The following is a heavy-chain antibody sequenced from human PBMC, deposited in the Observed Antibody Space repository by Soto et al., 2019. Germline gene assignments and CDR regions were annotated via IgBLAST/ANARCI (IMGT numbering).Heavy chain of an antibody. CDR2: FDPEDGET. D-gene: IGHD4-17*01. Sequence: SVKVSCTVSGCPLTELSRHWVRQTPGKGLEWMGGFDPEDGETIYAQKFQGRVTMTEDTSTDTAYMELSSLRSEDTAVYYCATDLLTKVTHAWYFYGMDVWGQGTTVTVYS. J-gene: IGHJ6*02. V-gene: IGHV1-24*01. CDR3: ATDLLTKVTHAWYFYGMDV. CDR1: GCPLTELS.